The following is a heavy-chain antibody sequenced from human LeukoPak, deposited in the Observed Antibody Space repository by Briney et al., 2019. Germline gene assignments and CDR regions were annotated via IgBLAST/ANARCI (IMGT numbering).Heavy chain of an antibody. CDR1: GITFSNSW. J-gene: IGHJ4*02. Sequence: GRSLTLSCTTSGITFSNSWISWVRQAPGKGLEWVATIRPDGSEGYYAESGGGRFTIYRNTSKNSFYLKMSSLRAEDTGVFYCARDVAYSAFDYWGQGTLVTVSS. CDR3: ARDVAYSAFDY. CDR2: IRPDGSEG. V-gene: IGHV3-7*01. D-gene: IGHD2-21*01.